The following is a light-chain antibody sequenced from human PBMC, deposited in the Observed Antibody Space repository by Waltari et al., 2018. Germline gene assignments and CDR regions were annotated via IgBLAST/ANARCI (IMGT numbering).Light chain of an antibody. CDR1: SSHVGDY. CDR3: SSYAGSNNLV. CDR2: AVT. J-gene: IGLJ2*01. V-gene: IGLV2-8*01. Sequence: QSALTQPPPASGSPGQSVTISCTGTSSHVGDYVSCYKQHPGKAPKLMISAVTKRPSGVPDRFSGSKSGNTASLTVSGLQAEDEADYYCSSYAGSNNLVFGGGTKLTVL.